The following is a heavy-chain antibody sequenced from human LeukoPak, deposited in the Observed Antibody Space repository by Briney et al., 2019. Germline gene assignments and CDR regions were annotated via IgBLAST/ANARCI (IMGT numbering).Heavy chain of an antibody. J-gene: IGHJ4*02. D-gene: IGHD3-10*01. CDR1: GFTFSSYS. Sequence: PGGSLRLSCAASGFTFSSYSMNWVRQVPGKGLEWVSGISGSGGSTDYAESVKGRFTISRDNSKNTLYLQMNSLRAEDTAVYYCAKDFREHSASYYYFDYWGQGTLVTVSS. V-gene: IGHV3-23*01. CDR2: ISGSGGST. CDR3: AKDFREHSASYYYFDY.